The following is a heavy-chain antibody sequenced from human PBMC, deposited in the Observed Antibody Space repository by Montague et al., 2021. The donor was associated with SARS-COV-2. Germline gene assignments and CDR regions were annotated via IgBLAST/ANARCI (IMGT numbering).Heavy chain of an antibody. J-gene: IGHJ4*02. D-gene: IGHD2-21*02. V-gene: IGHV4-34*01. CDR3: VVVVPAMRPRSDY. CDR2: INHSGST. CDR1: GGSFSVYY. Sequence: SETLSLTCAVYGGSFSVYYWSWIRQPPGKGLEWIGEINHSGSTNYNPSLKGQVTISSDTSKNQFSLKLNSVTAADTAVYFCVVVVPAMRPRSDYWGQGTLVTVSS.